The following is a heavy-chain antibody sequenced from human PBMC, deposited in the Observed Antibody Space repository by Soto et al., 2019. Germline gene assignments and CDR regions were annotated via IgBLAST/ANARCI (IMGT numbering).Heavy chain of an antibody. CDR3: ARILDGGNSEYYFDY. CDR2: IFSNDEK. D-gene: IGHD2-21*02. CDR1: GFSLSNTRMG. J-gene: IGHJ4*02. Sequence: VSGPTLVNPTETLTLTCTVSGFSLSNTRMGVSWIRQPPGKALEWLGSIFSNDEKSYSRSLKNRFTISKDTSKSQVVLAMTNMDPLDTATYYCARILDGGNSEYYFDYWGQGALVTVSS. V-gene: IGHV2-26*01.